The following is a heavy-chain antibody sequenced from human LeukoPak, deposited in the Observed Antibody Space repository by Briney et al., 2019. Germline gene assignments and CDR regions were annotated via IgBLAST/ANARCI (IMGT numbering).Heavy chain of an antibody. CDR3: ARDGWAARYCSSTSCRTPPNEKTFMDV. CDR1: GRLLRGYY. Sequence: PSETLSLSCAVYGRLLRGYYWSWVRQPPGRGLEWIGDNKHNGSTNYNPSPKSRVTRSVDTSKHQFSLKLSSVTAADTAVYYCARDGWAARYCSSTSCRTPPNEKTFMDVWGKGTTVTVSS. D-gene: IGHD2-2*01. CDR2: NKHNGST. V-gene: IGHV4-34*01. J-gene: IGHJ6*03.